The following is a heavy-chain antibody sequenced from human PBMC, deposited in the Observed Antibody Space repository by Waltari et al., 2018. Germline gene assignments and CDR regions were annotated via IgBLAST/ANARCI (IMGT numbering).Heavy chain of an antibody. CDR1: EYTFTSSD. CDR3: ALDTGALWMDV. V-gene: IGHV1-46*01. CDR2: INPSGGST. J-gene: IGHJ6*02. D-gene: IGHD2-21*01. Sequence: QVQLVQSGAEVKKPGASVKISCTTSEYTFTSSDIHWVRQAPGQGLKWMGIINPSGGSTIYAQKFQGRVTMTRDTSTSTVYMELSSLRSDDTAVYYCALDTGALWMDVWGQGTTVTVSS.